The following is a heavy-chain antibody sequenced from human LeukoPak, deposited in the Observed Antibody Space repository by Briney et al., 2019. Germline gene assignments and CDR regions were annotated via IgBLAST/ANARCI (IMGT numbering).Heavy chain of an antibody. CDR3: ARDHYPRITMVRGVIDY. D-gene: IGHD3-10*01. Sequence: ASVKVSCKASGYTFTSYYMHWVRQAPGQGLEWMGIINPSGGSTSYAQEFQGRVTMTRDTSTSTVYMELSSLRSEDTAVYYCARDHYPRITMVRGVIDYWGQGTLVTVSS. CDR1: GYTFTSYY. CDR2: INPSGGST. J-gene: IGHJ4*02. V-gene: IGHV1-46*01.